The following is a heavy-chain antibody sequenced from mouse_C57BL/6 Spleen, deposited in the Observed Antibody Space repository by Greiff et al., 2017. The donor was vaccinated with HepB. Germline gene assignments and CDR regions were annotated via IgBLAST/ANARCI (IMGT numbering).Heavy chain of an antibody. CDR1: GYTFTSYW. Sequence: QVQLQQPGAELVKPGASVKLSCKASGYTFTSYWMHWVKQRPGRGLEWIGRIDPNSGGTKYNEKFKSKATLTVDKPSSTAYMQLSSLTSEDSAVYYCERWTITAVVAPGYFDVWGTGTTVTVSS. CDR2: IDPNSGGT. V-gene: IGHV1-72*01. D-gene: IGHD1-1*01. J-gene: IGHJ1*03. CDR3: ERWTITAVVAPGYFDV.